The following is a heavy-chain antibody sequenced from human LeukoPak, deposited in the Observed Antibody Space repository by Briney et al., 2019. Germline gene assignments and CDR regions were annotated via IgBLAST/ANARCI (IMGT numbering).Heavy chain of an antibody. J-gene: IGHJ4*02. D-gene: IGHD3-10*01. CDR2: ISSSSSTI. CDR3: ARAYGSGSYPYYFDY. V-gene: IGHV3-48*04. CDR1: GFSVSSYY. Sequence: PGGSLGLSCAASGFSVSSYYMNWVRQAPGKGLEWVSYISSSSSTIYYADSVKGRFTISRDNAKNSLYLQMNSLRAEDTAVYYCARAYGSGSYPYYFDYWGQGTLVTVSS.